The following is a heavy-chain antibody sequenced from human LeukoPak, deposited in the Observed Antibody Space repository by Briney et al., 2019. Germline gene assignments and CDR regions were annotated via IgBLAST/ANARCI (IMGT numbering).Heavy chain of an antibody. Sequence: SETLSLTCTVSGGSISSSSYYWGWIRQPPGKGLEWIGYIYYSGSTYYNPSLKSRLIISVDTSKNQFSLKLSSVTAADTAVYYCARLRFSRIAAAGTFDPWGRGTLVTVSS. CDR3: ARLRFSRIAAAGTFDP. D-gene: IGHD6-13*01. J-gene: IGHJ5*02. V-gene: IGHV4-31*03. CDR1: GGSISSSSYY. CDR2: IYYSGST.